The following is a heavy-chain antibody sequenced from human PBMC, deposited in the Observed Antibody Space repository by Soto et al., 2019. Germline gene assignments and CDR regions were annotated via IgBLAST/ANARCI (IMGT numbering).Heavy chain of an antibody. CDR1: GDSISSGDYY. CDR3: ARATTALHGFDI. V-gene: IGHV4-30-4*01. J-gene: IGHJ3*02. D-gene: IGHD1-26*01. Sequence: SGTLSLTCTVSGDSISSGDYYWSWIRQPPGKGPEWTGYVYYSGSTYYNPSLKSRITISLDTSKIHFSLNLSSVTAADTAVYYCARATTALHGFDIWGQGTMVTVSS. CDR2: VYYSGST.